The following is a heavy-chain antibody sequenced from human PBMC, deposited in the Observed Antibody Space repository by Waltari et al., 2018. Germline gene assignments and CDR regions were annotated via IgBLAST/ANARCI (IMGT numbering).Heavy chain of an antibody. J-gene: IGHJ6*03. D-gene: IGHD3-3*01. CDR3: ARNVLRFMEWSSPSYQYYYYMDV. Sequence: QVQLQESGPGLVKPSETLSLTCTVAGDSSIRTYSWGWRRQRPGKGLEWIGTFHPGGRGSYNPSLTSRVTISVDTSKSQVSLELTSVTAADTAMYYCARNVLRFMEWSSPSYQYYYYMDVWGKGTTVTVSS. CDR1: GDSSIRTYS. CDR2: FHPGGRG. V-gene: IGHV4-38-2*02.